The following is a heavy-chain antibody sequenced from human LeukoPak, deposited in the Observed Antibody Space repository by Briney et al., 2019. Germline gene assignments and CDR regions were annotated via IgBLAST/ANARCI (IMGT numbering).Heavy chain of an antibody. V-gene: IGHV3-23*01. D-gene: IGHD2-15*01. CDR2: ISGSGGRT. Sequence: GGSLRLSCAASGFSFSNYAMNWVRQAPGKGLEWVSGISGSGGRTYYADSVKGRFSISRDNSKNTLYLQMNSLRAEDTAVYYCAKRGYCRGGTCFSHDAFDIWGQGTMVTVSS. CDR3: AKRGYCRGGTCFSHDAFDI. J-gene: IGHJ3*02. CDR1: GFSFSNYA.